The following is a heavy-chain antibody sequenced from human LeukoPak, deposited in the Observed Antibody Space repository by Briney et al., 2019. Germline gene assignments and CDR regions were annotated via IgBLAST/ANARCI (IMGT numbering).Heavy chain of an antibody. V-gene: IGHV4-39*01. CDR2: VHNVGST. J-gene: IGHJ4*02. CDR3: ARHAEYNSGWHFYLDH. D-gene: IGHD6-19*01. CDR1: GVSTTNGIYY. Sequence: SETLSLTCTVSGVSTTNGIYYWAWIRQSPGKGLEWIGSVHNVGSTYSNLSLRSRVTMSIDTSKNQFSLRLNSVTAADTAVYYCARHAEYNSGWHFYLDHWGQGILVTVSS.